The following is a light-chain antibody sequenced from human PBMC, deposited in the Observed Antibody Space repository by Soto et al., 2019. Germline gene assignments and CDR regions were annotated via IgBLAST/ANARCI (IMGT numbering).Light chain of an antibody. J-gene: IGLJ2*01. CDR3: SSYTSGNTVI. CDR1: SSDAGGYDY. V-gene: IGLV2-14*01. Sequence: QSVLTQPASVSGSPGQSITISCTGTSSDAGGYDYVSWYQHHPGKAPKLMIFEVISRPSGISYRFSGSKSANTASLTISGLQAEDEADYYCSSYTSGNTVIFGGGTKLPVL. CDR2: EVI.